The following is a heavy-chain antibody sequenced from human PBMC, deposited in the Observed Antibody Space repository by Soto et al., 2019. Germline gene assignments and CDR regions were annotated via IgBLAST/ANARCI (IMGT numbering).Heavy chain of an antibody. CDR2: IYSDGSST. J-gene: IGHJ4*02. CDR1: GFSFSSYW. D-gene: IGHD2-21*02. CDR3: ARGALGVVVTAIPHDY. Sequence: EVQLVESGGGLVQPGGSLRLSCAASGFSFSSYWMHWVRQAPGKGLVWVSRIYSDGSSTSYADSVKGRFTISRDNAKNTLYLQMNGLRAEDTAVYYCARGALGVVVTAIPHDYWGPGTLVTVSS. V-gene: IGHV3-74*01.